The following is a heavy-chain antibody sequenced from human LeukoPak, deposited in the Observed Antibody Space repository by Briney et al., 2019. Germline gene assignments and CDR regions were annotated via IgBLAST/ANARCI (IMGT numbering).Heavy chain of an antibody. Sequence: ASVKLSCKASGYTFTNYGIKWLLQAPGQGLEWMGWSSAYSGNTNYAQKLQGRVTMTTDTSTSSAYMDLRSLRSDDTAVYYCARGGGVRHSDYWGQGTLVTVSS. CDR1: GYTFTNYG. CDR3: ARGGGVRHSDY. V-gene: IGHV1-18*01. D-gene: IGHD3-10*01. CDR2: SSAYSGNT. J-gene: IGHJ4*02.